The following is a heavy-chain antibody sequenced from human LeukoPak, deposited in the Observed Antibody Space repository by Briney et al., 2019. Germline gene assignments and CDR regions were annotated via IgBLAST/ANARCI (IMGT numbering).Heavy chain of an antibody. J-gene: IGHJ4*02. CDR2: ITDTGFAT. D-gene: IGHD2-2*01. CDR3: ARAGFCSSSTCYNPFDY. V-gene: IGHV3-23*01. Sequence: GGSLRLSCAASGFTFSNYAMTWVRQAPGKGLEWVSGITDTGFATFYADSVRGRFTISRDNSRNTLNLHMDSLRAEATAASCGARAGFCSSSTCYNPFDYWGQGTRVTVSS. CDR1: GFTFSNYA.